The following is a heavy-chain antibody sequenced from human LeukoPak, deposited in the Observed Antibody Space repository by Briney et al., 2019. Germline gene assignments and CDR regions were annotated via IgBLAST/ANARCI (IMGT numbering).Heavy chain of an antibody. CDR2: IYPGDSDT. J-gene: IGHJ3*02. V-gene: IGHV5-51*01. D-gene: IGHD2-2*01. CDR1: GYSFTSCW. Sequence: GESLKISCKGSGYSFTSCWIGWVRQMPGKGLEWMGIIYPGDSDTRYSPSFQGQVTISADKSISTAYLQWSSLKASDTAMYYCARRGCSSTSCYARSAFDIWGQGTMVTVSS. CDR3: ARRGCSSTSCYARSAFDI.